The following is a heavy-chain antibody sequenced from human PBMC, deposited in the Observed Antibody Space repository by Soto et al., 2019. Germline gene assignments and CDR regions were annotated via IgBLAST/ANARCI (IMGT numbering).Heavy chain of an antibody. V-gene: IGHV4-30-2*01. CDR3: ARTPDI. CDR1: GGSISSGGYS. J-gene: IGHJ3*02. CDR2: IYHSGST. Sequence: QLQLQESGSGLVKPSQTLSLTCAVSGGSISSGGYSWSWIRQPPGNGLEWIGYIYHSGSTYYNRSPNNVYTISVDESIHPFPQKLGSGTAANTAVYSCARTPDIWGQGTMVTVSS.